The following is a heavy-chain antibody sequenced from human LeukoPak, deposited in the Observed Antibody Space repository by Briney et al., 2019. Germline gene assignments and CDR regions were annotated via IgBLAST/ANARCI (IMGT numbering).Heavy chain of an antibody. V-gene: IGHV3-66*01. CDR1: GFTVSSNY. CDR2: IYSGGST. CDR3: ARGPAGDYGLDDAFDI. J-gene: IGHJ3*02. Sequence: GGSLRLSCAASGFTVSSNYMSWVRPAPGKGLEWVSVIYSGGSTYYADSVKGRFTISRDNSKNTLYLQMNSLRAEDTAVYYCARGPAGDYGLDDAFDIWGQGTMVTVSS. D-gene: IGHD4-17*01.